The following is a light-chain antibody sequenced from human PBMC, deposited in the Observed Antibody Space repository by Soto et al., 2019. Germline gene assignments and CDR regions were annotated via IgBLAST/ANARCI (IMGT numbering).Light chain of an antibody. J-gene: IGKJ5*01. Sequence: DIQMTQSPSTLSASVGDRVTITCRASQSITTWLAWYQQKPGKAPKLLIYKASNLESGVPSRFSARGSGTEFTLSISSLQPDDFATYYCQQYNSYSYTFGQGTRLEIK. CDR3: QQYNSYSYT. CDR1: QSITTW. V-gene: IGKV1-5*03. CDR2: KAS.